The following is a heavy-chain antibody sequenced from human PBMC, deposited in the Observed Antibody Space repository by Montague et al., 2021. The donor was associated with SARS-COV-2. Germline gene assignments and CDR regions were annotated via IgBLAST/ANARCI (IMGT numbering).Heavy chain of an antibody. CDR2: IYYSGST. CDR3: ARAGTITMIVVVIDAFDI. J-gene: IGHJ3*02. Sequence: TLSLTCTVSGGSISSGGYYWSWIRQHPGKGLEWIGYIYYSGSTYYHPSLNSRVTVSADTSKNQFSLKLSSVTAADTAVYYCARAGTITMIVVVIDAFDIWGPGTMVTISS. V-gene: IGHV4-31*03. D-gene: IGHD3-22*01. CDR1: GGSISSGGYY.